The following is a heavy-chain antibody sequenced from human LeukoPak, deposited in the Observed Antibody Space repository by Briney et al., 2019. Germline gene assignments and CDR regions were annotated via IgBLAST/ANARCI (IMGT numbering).Heavy chain of an antibody. CDR3: ARSSSPAYYYYMDV. J-gene: IGHJ6*03. D-gene: IGHD6-6*01. Sequence: PSETLSLTCSVSGGSVRSYSWSWIRQPPGKGLEWIGYVHNSGTTNYKPSLKSRVIISVETTKNQFSLKLSSVTAADTAVYYCARSSSPAYYYYMDVWGKGTTVTVSS. CDR1: GGSVRSYS. V-gene: IGHV4-4*08. CDR2: VHNSGTT.